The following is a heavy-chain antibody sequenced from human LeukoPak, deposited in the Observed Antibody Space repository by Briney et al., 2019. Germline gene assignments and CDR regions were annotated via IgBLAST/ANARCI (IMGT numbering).Heavy chain of an antibody. CDR1: GGSFSGYY. J-gene: IGHJ5*02. D-gene: IGHD3-3*01. Sequence: SETLSLTCAVYGGSFSGYYWSWIRQPPGKGLEWIGEINHSGSTNYNPSLKSRVTISVDTSKNQCSLKLSSVTAADTAVYYCARGHYDFWSGYAAGWFDPWGQGTLVTVSS. CDR3: ARGHYDFWSGYAAGWFDP. V-gene: IGHV4-34*01. CDR2: INHSGST.